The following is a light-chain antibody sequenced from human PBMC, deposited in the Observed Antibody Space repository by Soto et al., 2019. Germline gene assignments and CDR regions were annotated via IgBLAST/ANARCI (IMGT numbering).Light chain of an antibody. Sequence: EIVLTQSPGTLSLSPGERATLSCRASQSVSSSYLAWYQQKPGQAPRLLIYGASSRATGIPDRFSGSGSGTAFTLTISRLAPEDFAVYCCQQYGSSPSTFGPGTKVEIK. V-gene: IGKV3-20*01. CDR3: QQYGSSPST. CDR2: GAS. J-gene: IGKJ1*01. CDR1: QSVSSSY.